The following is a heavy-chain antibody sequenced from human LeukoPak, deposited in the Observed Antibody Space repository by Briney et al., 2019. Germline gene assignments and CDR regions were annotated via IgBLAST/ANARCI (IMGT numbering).Heavy chain of an antibody. D-gene: IGHD3-22*01. CDR3: ARSKSYYDSSAYDY. CDR2: INPNSGGT. CDR1: GYTFTGYY. J-gene: IGHJ4*02. V-gene: IGHV1-2*06. Sequence: ASVKVSCKASGYTFTGYYMHWVRQAPGQGLEWMGRINPNSGGTNYAQKFQGRVTMTRDTSISTAYMELSRLRSDDTAVYYSARSKSYYDSSAYDYWGQGTLVTVSS.